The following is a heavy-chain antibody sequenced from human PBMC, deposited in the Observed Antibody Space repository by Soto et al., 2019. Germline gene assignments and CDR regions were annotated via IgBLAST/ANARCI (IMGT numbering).Heavy chain of an antibody. V-gene: IGHV5-51*01. CDR2: IYPDESDT. Sequence: EALQVSTKGSAYIPSPYEHGLCRQMLEKRMEWMAIIYPDESDTRYSPSFQGQVTISADKSISTAYLQWSSLKASETAMYYCVRMGFSGGGYLSYYYYGMDIWYQGTTVTVSS. CDR1: AYIPSPYE. D-gene: IGHD5-12*01. CDR3: VRMGFSGGGYLSYYYYGMDI. J-gene: IGHJ6*02.